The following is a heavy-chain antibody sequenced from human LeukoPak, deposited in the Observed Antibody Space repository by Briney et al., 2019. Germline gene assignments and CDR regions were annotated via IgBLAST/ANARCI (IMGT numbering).Heavy chain of an antibody. Sequence: PGGSLRLSCAASGFTFSNAWMSWVRQAPGKGLEWVGRIKSKTDGGTTDYAAPVKGRSTISRDDSKNTLYLQMNSLKTEDTAVYYCTTDGVVVPAAADYWGQGTLVTVSS. D-gene: IGHD2-2*01. CDR3: TTDGVVVPAAADY. CDR1: GFTFSNAW. CDR2: IKSKTDGGTT. V-gene: IGHV3-15*01. J-gene: IGHJ4*02.